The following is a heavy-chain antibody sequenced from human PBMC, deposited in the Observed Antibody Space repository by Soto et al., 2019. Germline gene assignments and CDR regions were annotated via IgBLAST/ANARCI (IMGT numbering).Heavy chain of an antibody. CDR3: ARGHSWNDAAVPTGWFDP. CDR1: GYTFSNYG. D-gene: IGHD1-1*01. CDR2: ISLYNGNT. J-gene: IGHJ5*02. Sequence: QVQLVQSGAEVKKPGASVKVSCKASGYTFSNYGIIWVRQAPGQGLEWMGWISLYNGNTKYAQKFQGRVTMTTDTSTSTAYMELRSLRSDDTAIYYCARGHSWNDAAVPTGWFDPWGQGTLVTVSS. V-gene: IGHV1-18*01.